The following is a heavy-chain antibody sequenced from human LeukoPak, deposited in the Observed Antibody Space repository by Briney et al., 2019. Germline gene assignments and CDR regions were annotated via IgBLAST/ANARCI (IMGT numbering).Heavy chain of an antibody. CDR3: ARTLTRLLHGTLPY. Sequence: GESLKISCKGSGYDFPRHWIGWVRRMAGRGLEWMGTIYPGDANIDIGYSPSFQGQVTISADKSINTAYLQWSSLKASDTAIYYCARTLTRLLHGTLPYWGQGTLVTVSS. J-gene: IGHJ4*02. CDR1: GYDFPRHW. D-gene: IGHD1-26*01. V-gene: IGHV5-51*01. CDR2: IYPGDANIDI.